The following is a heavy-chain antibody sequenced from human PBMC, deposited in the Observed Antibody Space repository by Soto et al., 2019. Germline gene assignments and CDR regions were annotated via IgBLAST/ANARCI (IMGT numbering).Heavy chain of an antibody. J-gene: IGHJ4*02. Sequence: GASVKVSCKASGGTFSSYTISWVRRAPGQGLEWMGRIIPILGIANYAQKFQGRVTITADKSTSTAYMELSSLRSEDTAVYYCAREVLPYVDGLLWSSGGNFDCWGQGTLVPVSS. V-gene: IGHV1-69*04. CDR1: GGTFSSYT. D-gene: IGHD3-9*01. CDR2: IIPILGIA. CDR3: AREVLPYVDGLLWSSGGNFDC.